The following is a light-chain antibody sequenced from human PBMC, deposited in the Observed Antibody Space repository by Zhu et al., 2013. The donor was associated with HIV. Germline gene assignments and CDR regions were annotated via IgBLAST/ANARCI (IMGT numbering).Light chain of an antibody. Sequence: DIQMTQSPSSLSASVGDRVTITCRASQSIDSYLHWYQQKPGKAPNLLIYAASSLQSGVPSRFSGSGSTTDFTLTINNLQPEDSAIYFCQQSQTFPLTFGGGTKVEI. CDR1: QSIDSY. J-gene: IGKJ4*01. CDR2: AAS. CDR3: QQSQTFPLT. V-gene: IGKV1-39*01.